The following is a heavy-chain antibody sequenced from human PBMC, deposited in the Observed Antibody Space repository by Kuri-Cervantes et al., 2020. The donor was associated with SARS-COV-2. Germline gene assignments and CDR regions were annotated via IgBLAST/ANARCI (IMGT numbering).Heavy chain of an antibody. CDR1: GGSISSGGYS. J-gene: IGHJ4*02. D-gene: IGHD2-15*01. V-gene: IGHV4-30-2*01. CDR2: IYHSGST. CDR3: ARDGSGGDADY. Sequence: SETLSLTCAVSGGSISSGGYSWSWIRHPPGKGLEWIGYIYHSGSTYYNPSLKSRVTISVDRSKNQFSLKLSSVTAADTAVYYCARDGSGGDADYWGQGTLVTVSS.